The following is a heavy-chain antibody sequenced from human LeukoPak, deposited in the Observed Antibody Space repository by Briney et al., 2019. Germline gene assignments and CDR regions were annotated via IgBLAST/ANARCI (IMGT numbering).Heavy chain of an antibody. CDR2: IYYTGTT. V-gene: IGHV4-39*07. Sequence: PSQTLSLTCTVSGGSISSGSYYWSWIRQPPGKGLEWIGTIYYTGTTYYNSSLKSRVTISVDTSKNQFSLKLSSVTAADTAVYYCARVWLSDYFRNGWFDPWGQGTLVTVSS. CDR3: ARVWLSDYFRNGWFDP. CDR1: GGSISSGSYY. D-gene: IGHD2/OR15-2a*01. J-gene: IGHJ5*02.